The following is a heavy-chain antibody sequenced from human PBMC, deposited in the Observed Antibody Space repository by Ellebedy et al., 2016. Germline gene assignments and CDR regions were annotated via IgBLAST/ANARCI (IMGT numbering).Heavy chain of an antibody. V-gene: IGHV1-46*01. CDR3: ARVRSSSGYYPDAFDI. Sequence: ASVKVSXXASGYTFTSYYMHWVRQAPGQGLEWMGIINPSGGSTSYTQKFQGRVTMTRDTSTRTVYMELSSLRSEDTAVYYCARVRSSSGYYPDAFDIWGQGTMVTVSS. D-gene: IGHD3-22*01. CDR2: INPSGGST. J-gene: IGHJ3*02. CDR1: GYTFTSYY.